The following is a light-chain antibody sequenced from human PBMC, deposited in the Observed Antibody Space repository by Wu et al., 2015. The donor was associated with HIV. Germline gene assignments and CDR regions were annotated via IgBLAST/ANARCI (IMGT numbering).Light chain of an antibody. V-gene: IGKV1-6*01. J-gene: IGKJ1*01. Sequence: ASVGDRVTITCRASQDIRNRFKLVSAETWESPYTRDVWCNHVTNGVPSRFSGSGSGTDFTLTISSLQPEDFATYYCLQDYDYPRSFGQGTKVEVK. CDR1: QDIRNR. CDR3: LQDYDYPRS. CDR2: CN.